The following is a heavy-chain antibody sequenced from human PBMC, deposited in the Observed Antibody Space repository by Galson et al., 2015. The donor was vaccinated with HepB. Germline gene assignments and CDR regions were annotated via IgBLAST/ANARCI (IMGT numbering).Heavy chain of an antibody. Sequence: SVKVSCKASGYTFTSYGISWVRQAPGQGLEWMGCISAYNGDTNYAQKLQGRVTMTTDTSKSPAYMELRSLGSDDTAVYYCARDRRVDIVVVPAAMMVGNWFDPWGQGTLVTVSS. CDR2: ISAYNGDT. CDR1: GYTFTSYG. CDR3: ARDRRVDIVVVPAAMMVGNWFDP. J-gene: IGHJ5*02. D-gene: IGHD2-2*01. V-gene: IGHV1-18*01.